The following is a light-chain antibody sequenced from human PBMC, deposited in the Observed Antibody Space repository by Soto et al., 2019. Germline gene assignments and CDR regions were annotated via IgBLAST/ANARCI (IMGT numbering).Light chain of an antibody. CDR3: QQRFSWPTT. V-gene: IGKV3-11*01. CDR1: QSVSRY. Sequence: EIGLTQSPATLSLSPGERATLSCRASQSVSRYLAWYQQKPGQAPRPLIHDTSTRATGVPDTFSGSGSGTEFTLSISSLEAEDSAMYYCQQRFSWPTTFGRGTHLEIK. J-gene: IGKJ4*01. CDR2: DTS.